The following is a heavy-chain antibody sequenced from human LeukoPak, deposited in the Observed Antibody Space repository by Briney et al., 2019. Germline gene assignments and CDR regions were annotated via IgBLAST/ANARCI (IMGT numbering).Heavy chain of an antibody. CDR1: GFTFDDYA. CDR2: ISWNSGSI. V-gene: IGHV3-9*01. CDR3: ARGGNGFDI. D-gene: IGHD3-16*01. Sequence: GGSLRLSCAASGFTFDDYAMHWVRQAPGKGLEWVSGISWNSGSIGHADSVKGRFTISRDNAKNSLYLQMNSLRAEDTAVYYCARGGNGFDIWGQGTMVTVSS. J-gene: IGHJ3*02.